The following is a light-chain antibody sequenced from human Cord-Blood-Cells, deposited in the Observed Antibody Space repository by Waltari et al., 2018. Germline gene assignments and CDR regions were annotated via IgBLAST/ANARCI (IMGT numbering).Light chain of an antibody. V-gene: IGLV3-1*01. J-gene: IGLJ2*01. Sequence: SYELTQPPSVSVSPGQTAIITCSVDKSGDKYPCCSQQKPGQSPVLVIYQDSKRPSGIPERFSGSNSGNTATLTISGTQAMDETDYYCQAWDSSTGVVFGGGTKLTVL. CDR2: QDS. CDR1: KSGDKY. CDR3: QAWDSSTGVV.